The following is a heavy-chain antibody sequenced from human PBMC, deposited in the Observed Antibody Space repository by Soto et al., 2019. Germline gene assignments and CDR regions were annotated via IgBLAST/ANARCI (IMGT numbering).Heavy chain of an antibody. CDR3: AAELYSGGRGCAFDF. D-gene: IGHD2-15*01. Sequence: QMQVVQAGPEVKKPGTSVTFSCKTSVILFSNSAVQWVRQDRGQRLEWLGYIIIAGGRTQYSQNLQGKITITRDMSRNTAYMELSSLRSEDTAIYSGAAELYSGGRGCAFDFWGQGTLITVSS. CDR1: VILFSNSA. J-gene: IGHJ3*01. CDR2: IIIAGGRT. V-gene: IGHV1-58*01.